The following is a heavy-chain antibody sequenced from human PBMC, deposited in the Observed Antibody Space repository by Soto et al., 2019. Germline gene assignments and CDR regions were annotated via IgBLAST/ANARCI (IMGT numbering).Heavy chain of an antibody. D-gene: IGHD1-20*01. V-gene: IGHV1-8*01. Sequence: QVQLVQSGAEVKTPGASVKVSCKASGYTFATYDINWVRQAPGQGLEWMGWMNPNSGNTGYAQKFQGRLTMTRDTALSVAHMELSSLRNEDTAVYYCARGDGYNCNWLASWGQGTLVTVSA. CDR3: ARGDGYNCNWLAS. CDR1: GYTFATYD. CDR2: MNPNSGNT. J-gene: IGHJ5*01.